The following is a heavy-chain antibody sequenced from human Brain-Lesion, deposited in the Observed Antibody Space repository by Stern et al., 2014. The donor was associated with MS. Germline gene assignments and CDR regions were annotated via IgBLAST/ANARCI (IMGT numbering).Heavy chain of an antibody. V-gene: IGHV4-39*02. J-gene: IGHJ4*02. CDR1: GGSINSSSYY. CDR3: ARLGVMVTFGGVIAPSDFDS. CDR2: IYYSGSS. D-gene: IGHD3-16*02. Sequence: QVQLQESGPGLVKPSETLSLSCTVSGGSINSSSYYWGWVRQPPGKGLEWIGSIYYSGSSYSNPSLKSRTAMSADTSKHHFSPRLTFVTAADTAVYYCARLGVMVTFGGVIAPSDFDSWGQGTLVTVSS.